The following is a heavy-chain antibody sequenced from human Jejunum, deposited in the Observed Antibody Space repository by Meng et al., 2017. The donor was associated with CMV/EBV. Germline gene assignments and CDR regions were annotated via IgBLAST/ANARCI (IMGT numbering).Heavy chain of an antibody. CDR1: FSVRRKY. D-gene: IGHD5-12*01. J-gene: IGHJ4*02. CDR2: IYSGGTT. Sequence: FSVRRKYMGGVRQAPGRGLEWVSVIYSGGTTYYTDSVKGRFTISRDNSKNTLYLQMNSLRVEDTAVYYCARDSGADSVATGDFDYWGQGTLVTVSS. V-gene: IGHV3-66*02. CDR3: ARDSGADSVATGDFDY.